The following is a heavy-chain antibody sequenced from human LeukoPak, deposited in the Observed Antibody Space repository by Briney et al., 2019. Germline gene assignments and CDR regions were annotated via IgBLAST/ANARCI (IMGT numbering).Heavy chain of an antibody. CDR1: GFTFSGSA. D-gene: IGHD3-3*01. Sequence: GGSLRLSCAASGFTFSGSAMHWVRQASGKGLEWVGRIRSKANSYATAYAASVKGRFTISRDNSKNTAYLQMNSLKTEDTAVYYCTTTPSDGKGPDWRGDYFDYWAREPWSPSPQ. CDR2: IRSKANSYAT. V-gene: IGHV3-73*01. J-gene: IGHJ4*02. CDR3: TTTPSDGKGPDWRGDYFDY.